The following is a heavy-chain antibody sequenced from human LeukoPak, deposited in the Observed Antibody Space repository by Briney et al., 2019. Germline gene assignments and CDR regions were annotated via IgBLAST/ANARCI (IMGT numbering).Heavy chain of an antibody. V-gene: IGHV3-30-3*02. Sequence: HPGGSLRLSCAASGFTFSSYAMHWVRQAPGKGLEWVAVISYDGSNKYYADSVKGRFTISRDNSKNTLYLQMNSLRAEDTAVYYCAKDYYGSGSYYNNLLGDWGQGTLVTVSS. D-gene: IGHD3-10*01. CDR3: AKDYYGSGSYYNNLLGD. J-gene: IGHJ4*02. CDR2: ISYDGSNK. CDR1: GFTFSSYA.